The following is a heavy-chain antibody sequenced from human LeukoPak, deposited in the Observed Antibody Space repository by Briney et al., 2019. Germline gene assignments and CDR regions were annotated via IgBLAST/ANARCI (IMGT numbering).Heavy chain of an antibody. V-gene: IGHV3-48*03. CDR3: ARDAMVRGVRPGYYYYYMDV. J-gene: IGHJ6*03. D-gene: IGHD3-10*01. CDR2: ISSSGSTI. Sequence: GGSLRLSCVASGFTFSSYEMNWVRQAPGKGLEWVSYISSSGSTIYYADSVKGRFTISRDNAKNSLYLQMNSLRAEDTAVYYCARDAMVRGVRPGYYYYYMDVWDKGTTVTISS. CDR1: GFTFSSYE.